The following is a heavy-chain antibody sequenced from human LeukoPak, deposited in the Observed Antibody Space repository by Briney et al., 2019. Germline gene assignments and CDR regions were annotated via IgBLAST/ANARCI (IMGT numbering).Heavy chain of an antibody. CDR2: IDPSDSYT. J-gene: IGHJ6*04. D-gene: IGHD2-2*01. CDR3: ASPGNQLPPLGYYGMGV. Sequence: GESLKISCKGSGYSFTSYWISWVRQMPGKGLEWMGRIDPSDSYTNYSPSFQGHVTISADKSISTAYLQWSSLKASDTAMYYCASPGNQLPPLGYYGMGVWGKGTTVTVSS. V-gene: IGHV5-10-1*01. CDR1: GYSFTSYW.